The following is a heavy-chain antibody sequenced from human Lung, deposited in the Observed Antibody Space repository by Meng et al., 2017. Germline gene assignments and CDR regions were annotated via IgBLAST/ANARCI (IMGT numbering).Heavy chain of an antibody. CDR3: ARDEDISAAGKLFGDY. J-gene: IGHJ4*02. Sequence: QVPVVQSGAEVKTPGASVKVSCKPSGYNFPDYYIPWVRRAPGQGLEWMGRINPKSGDTHYAQKFQARVTMTGDTSISTAYMEPSGLRSDDTAMYYCARDEDISAAGKLFGDYWGQGTLVTVSS. D-gene: IGHD6-25*01. CDR1: GYNFPDYY. V-gene: IGHV1-2*06. CDR2: INPKSGDT.